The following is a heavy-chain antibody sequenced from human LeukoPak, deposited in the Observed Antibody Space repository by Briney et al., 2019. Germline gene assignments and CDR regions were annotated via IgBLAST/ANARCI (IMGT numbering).Heavy chain of an antibody. V-gene: IGHV3-23*01. CDR1: GFTFSSYA. CDR2: ISGSGGST. J-gene: IGHJ4*02. Sequence: GGSLRLSCAASGFTFSSYAMSWVRQAPGKGLEWVSAISGSGGSTYYAVSVKGRFTISRDNSKNTLYLQMNSLRAEDTAVYYCAKEGYNYYDSSGYSYYFDYWGQGTLVTVSS. D-gene: IGHD3-22*01. CDR3: AKEGYNYYDSSGYSYYFDY.